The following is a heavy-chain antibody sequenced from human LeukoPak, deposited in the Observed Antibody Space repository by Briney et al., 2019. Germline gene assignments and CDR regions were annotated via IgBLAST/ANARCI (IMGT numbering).Heavy chain of an antibody. CDR2: IYYGGST. Sequence: SETLSLTCTVSGGSISSYYWSWIRQPPGKGLEWIGYIYYGGSTNYNPSLKSRVTISVDTSKNQFSLKLSSVTAADTAVYCCARGYSSGWYVNWFDPWGQGTLVTVSS. D-gene: IGHD6-19*01. CDR3: ARGYSSGWYVNWFDP. V-gene: IGHV4-59*01. J-gene: IGHJ5*02. CDR1: GGSISSYY.